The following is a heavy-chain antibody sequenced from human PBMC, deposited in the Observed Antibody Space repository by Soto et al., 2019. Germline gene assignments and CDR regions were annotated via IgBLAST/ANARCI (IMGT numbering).Heavy chain of an antibody. V-gene: IGHV3-23*01. J-gene: IGHJ3*02. D-gene: IGHD3-10*01. CDR1: GFTFSSYA. Sequence: EVQLLESGGGLVQPGGSLRLSCAASGFTFSSYAMSWVRQAPGKGLEWVSAISGSGGSTYYADSVKGRFTTSRDNSKNTLYPQMNCVRAEDTAVYYCAKDMVVRGVMPREAFDIWGQGTMVTVSS. CDR3: AKDMVVRGVMPREAFDI. CDR2: ISGSGGST.